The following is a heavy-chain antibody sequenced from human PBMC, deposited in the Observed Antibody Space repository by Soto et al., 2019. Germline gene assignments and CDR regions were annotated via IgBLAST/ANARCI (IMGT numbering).Heavy chain of an antibody. D-gene: IGHD6-13*01. CDR1: GGSISSSNW. V-gene: IGHV4-4*02. CDR2: IYHSGST. Sequence: QVQLQESGPGLVKPSGTLSLTCAVSGGSISSSNWWSWVRQPPGKGLEWIGEIYHSGSTNYNPSLXXRXTXXVAQSKNQFSLKLSSVTAADTAGYYCAGGVAAAESWGQGTLVTVSS. CDR3: AGGVAAAES. J-gene: IGHJ4*02.